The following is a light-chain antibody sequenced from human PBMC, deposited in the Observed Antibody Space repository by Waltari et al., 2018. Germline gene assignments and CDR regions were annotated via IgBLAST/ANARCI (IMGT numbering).Light chain of an antibody. Sequence: DIVMTQSPLSLAVTPGEPASISCRSRQSLLQSNGYKYLAWYLQKPGQSPQLLIYLGSNRASGVPDRFSGSGSGTDFTLKISRVEAEDVGIYFCMQGLQTPTFGQGTRLEIK. J-gene: IGKJ5*01. CDR1: QSLLQSNGYKY. CDR2: LGS. CDR3: MQGLQTPT. V-gene: IGKV2-28*01.